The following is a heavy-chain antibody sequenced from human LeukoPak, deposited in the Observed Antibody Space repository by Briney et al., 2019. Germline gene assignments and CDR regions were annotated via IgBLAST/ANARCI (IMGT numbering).Heavy chain of an antibody. CDR2: INPYNGNT. D-gene: IGHD2-15*01. J-gene: IGHJ5*02. Sequence: ASVQVSCKASGYTFTSYAISWVRQAPGQGLEWMGWINPYNGNTNYAQKLQGRVTMTTDTSTSTAYMELRSLRSDDTAVYYCARARYCSGGSCTQTYNWFDPWGQGTLVTVSS. CDR1: GYTFTSYA. CDR3: ARARYCSGGSCTQTYNWFDP. V-gene: IGHV1-18*01.